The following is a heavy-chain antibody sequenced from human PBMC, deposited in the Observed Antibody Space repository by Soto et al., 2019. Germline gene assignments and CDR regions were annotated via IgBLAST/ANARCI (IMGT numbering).Heavy chain of an antibody. CDR3: ARGVTTVTTFDY. CDR1: GGSISSGGYS. Sequence: PSETLSLTCAGSGGSISSGGYSCNWIRQPPGKGLEWIGYIYHSGSTYYNPSLKSRVTISVDRSKNQFSLKLSSVTAADTAVYYCARGVTTVTTFDYWGQGTLVTVSS. D-gene: IGHD4-17*01. J-gene: IGHJ4*02. V-gene: IGHV4-30-2*01. CDR2: IYHSGST.